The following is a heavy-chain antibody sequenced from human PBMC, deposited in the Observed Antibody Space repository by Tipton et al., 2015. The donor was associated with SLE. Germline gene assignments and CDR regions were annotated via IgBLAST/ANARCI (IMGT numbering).Heavy chain of an antibody. Sequence: TLSLTCTVSGGSISSYYWSWIRQPPGKGLEWIGYIYYSGSTNYNPSLKSRVTISVDTSKNQFSLKLSSVTAADTAVYYCARQRPPAARPEGGMDVWGQGTTVTVSS. V-gene: IGHV4-59*08. CDR3: ARQRPPAARPEGGMDV. J-gene: IGHJ6*02. CDR2: IYYSGST. CDR1: GGSISSYY. D-gene: IGHD6-6*01.